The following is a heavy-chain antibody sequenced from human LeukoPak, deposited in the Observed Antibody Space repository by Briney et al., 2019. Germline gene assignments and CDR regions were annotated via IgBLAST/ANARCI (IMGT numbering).Heavy chain of an antibody. Sequence: GRSLRLSCAASGFTFSSYEMNWVRQAPGKGLEWVSYISSSGSTIYYADSVKGRFTISRDNAKNSLYLQMNSLKAEGTAVYYCARIYSSSWYRGSSDYWGQGTLVTVSS. J-gene: IGHJ4*02. D-gene: IGHD6-13*01. CDR2: ISSSGSTI. CDR3: ARIYSSSWYRGSSDY. V-gene: IGHV3-48*03. CDR1: GFTFSSYE.